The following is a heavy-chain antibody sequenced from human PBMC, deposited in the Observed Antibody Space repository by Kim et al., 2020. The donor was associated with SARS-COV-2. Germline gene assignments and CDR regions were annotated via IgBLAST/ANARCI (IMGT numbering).Heavy chain of an antibody. J-gene: IGHJ4*02. V-gene: IGHV3-30*04. Sequence: GGSLRLSCAGSGFTFSGYTMHWVRQAPGKGLEWVAFISYDGGNKYYVDSVKGRFTISRDNSKNTLYLQMKSLRAEDTAVYYCATDGPRYGSGSYFDYWGQGDLVTVSS. D-gene: IGHD3-10*01. CDR1: GFTFSGYT. CDR3: ATDGPRYGSGSYFDY. CDR2: ISYDGGNK.